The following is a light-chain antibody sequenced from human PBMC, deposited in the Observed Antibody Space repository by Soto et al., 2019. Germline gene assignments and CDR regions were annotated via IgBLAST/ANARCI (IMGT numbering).Light chain of an antibody. CDR1: QSIRRF. Sequence: DIQMAQSPSSLSASVGDRVTITCXASQSIRRFLNWYQQKPGKAPKLLIYAASSLESGVPSRFSGSGSGTGFTLTISSLQPEDFATYHCQQSYITPVTFGQGGRLEIK. J-gene: IGKJ5*01. CDR2: AAS. V-gene: IGKV1-39*01. CDR3: QQSYITPVT.